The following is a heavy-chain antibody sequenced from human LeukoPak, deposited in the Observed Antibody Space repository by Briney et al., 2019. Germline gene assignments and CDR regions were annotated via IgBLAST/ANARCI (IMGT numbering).Heavy chain of an antibody. J-gene: IGHJ4*02. CDR3: ASDGYYDSSGYYKLAPLLGY. CDR1: GYTFTSYG. V-gene: IGHV1-46*01. Sequence: GASVKVSCKASGYTFTSYGIIWVRQAPGQGLEWMGIINPSGGSTSYAQKFQGRVTMTRDMSTSTVYMELSSLRSEDTAVYYCASDGYYDSSGYYKLAPLLGYWGQGTLVTVSS. D-gene: IGHD3-22*01. CDR2: INPSGGST.